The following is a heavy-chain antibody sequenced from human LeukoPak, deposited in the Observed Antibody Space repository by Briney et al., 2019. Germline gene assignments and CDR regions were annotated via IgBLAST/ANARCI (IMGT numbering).Heavy chain of an antibody. CDR2: ISGSGVYT. Sequence: GGSLRLSCEASGSTFNSYAMSWVRQAPGKGLEWVSGISGSGVYTYYAHSVKGRFTISRDNSKSTLYLQMNSLRVEDTAVYYCAKGNAAFDIWGQGTMVIVSS. D-gene: IGHD1-1*01. CDR3: AKGNAAFDI. CDR1: GSTFNSYA. J-gene: IGHJ3*02. V-gene: IGHV3-23*01.